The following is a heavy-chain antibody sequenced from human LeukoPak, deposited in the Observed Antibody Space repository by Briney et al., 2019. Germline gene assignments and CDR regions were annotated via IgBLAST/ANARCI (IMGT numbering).Heavy chain of an antibody. CDR3: ARDYYDLYYYGMDV. J-gene: IGHJ6*02. V-gene: IGHV3-74*01. D-gene: IGHD3-3*01. Sequence: PGGTLRLSCAASGFTFSSYWMHWVRHAPGQGMVWVSRINSDGSSTTYADSVKGRFTISRDNGKNTLYLQMNSLRAEDTAVYYCARDYYDLYYYGMDVWGQGTTVTVSS. CDR1: GFTFSSYW. CDR2: INSDGSST.